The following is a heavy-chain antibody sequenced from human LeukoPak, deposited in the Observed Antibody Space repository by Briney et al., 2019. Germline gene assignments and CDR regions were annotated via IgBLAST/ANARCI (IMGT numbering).Heavy chain of an antibody. CDR1: GFTVSSNY. Sequence: GGSLRLSCAASGFTVSSNYMSWVRQAPGKGLEWVSAIYSGGSTYYADSVKGRFTISRDNSKNTLYLQMNSLRAEDTAVYYCARRGCSGGSCYYYYYGMDVWGQGTTVTVSS. CDR3: ARRGCSGGSCYYYYYGMDV. J-gene: IGHJ6*02. D-gene: IGHD2-15*01. V-gene: IGHV3-53*01. CDR2: IYSGGST.